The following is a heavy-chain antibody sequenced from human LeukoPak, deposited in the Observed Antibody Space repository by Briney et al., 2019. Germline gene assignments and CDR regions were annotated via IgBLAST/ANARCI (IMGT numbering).Heavy chain of an antibody. D-gene: IGHD3-16*01. V-gene: IGHV3-23*01. CDR2: IIDSGDIT. CDR1: GFIFSDYH. J-gene: IGHJ6*03. Sequence: PGGSLRLSCAASGFIFSDYHMSWVRQAPGKGLEWVSGIIDSGDITYYANSVKGRFTISRDNSKNTLYLQMNSLRAEDTAVYYCAKLGGQEVYNYYVGVWGKGTTVAVSS. CDR3: AKLGGQEVYNYYVGV.